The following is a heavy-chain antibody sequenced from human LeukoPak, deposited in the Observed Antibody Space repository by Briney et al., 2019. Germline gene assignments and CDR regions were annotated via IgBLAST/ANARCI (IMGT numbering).Heavy chain of an antibody. V-gene: IGHV5-51*01. D-gene: IGHD2-15*01. J-gene: IGHJ4*02. CDR3: ARLEYCSGGSCYGFSYFDY. Sequence: GESLKISCKGSGYSFTSYWIGWVRQMPGKGLEWMGIIYPGDSDTRYSPSFQGQVTISADKSISTAYLPWSSLKASDTAMYYCARLEYCSGGSCYGFSYFDYWGQGTLVTVSS. CDR1: GYSFTSYW. CDR2: IYPGDSDT.